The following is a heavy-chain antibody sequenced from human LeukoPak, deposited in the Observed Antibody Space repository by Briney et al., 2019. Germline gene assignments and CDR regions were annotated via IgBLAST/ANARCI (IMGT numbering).Heavy chain of an antibody. D-gene: IGHD2-2*01. J-gene: IGHJ3*02. V-gene: IGHV4-61*10. Sequence: PSETLSLTCTVSGGSITSDYYYWNWIRQPAGKGLEWIGRIYSDGNTNYNPSLKSRVTISADTSKNQFSLKLSSVTAADTAVYYCARDLGYQLRGTFDIWGQGTMVTVSS. CDR3: ARDLGYQLRGTFDI. CDR1: GGSITSDYYY. CDR2: IYSDGNT.